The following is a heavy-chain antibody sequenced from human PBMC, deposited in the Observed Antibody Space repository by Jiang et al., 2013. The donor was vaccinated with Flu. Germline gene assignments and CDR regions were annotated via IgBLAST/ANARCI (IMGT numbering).Heavy chain of an antibody. CDR2: IYYSGST. CDR3: ARRASSGWYYFDY. CDR1: GGSINSYY. J-gene: IGHJ4*02. Sequence: SGLVKPSETLSLTCTVSGGSINSYYWNWIRQPPGKGLEWIGYIYYSGSTNYNPSLKSRVTISVDTSKNQFSLKLSSMTAADTAVYYCARRASSGWYYFDYWGQGTLVTVSS. D-gene: IGHD6-19*01. V-gene: IGHV4-59*08.